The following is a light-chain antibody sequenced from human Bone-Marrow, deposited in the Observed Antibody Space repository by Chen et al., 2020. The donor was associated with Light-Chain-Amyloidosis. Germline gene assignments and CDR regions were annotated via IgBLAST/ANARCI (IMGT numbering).Light chain of an antibody. J-gene: IGLJ3*02. CDR2: DDS. CDR1: NIGSTS. CDR3: QVWDRSSDRPV. Sequence: SYVLTQPSSVSVPPGQTATIACGGNNIGSTSVHWYQQTPGQPPLLLVYDDSDRPSGIPERLSGTNSGNTATLTISRVEAGDEADYYCQVWDRSSDRPVFGGGTKLTVL. V-gene: IGLV3-21*02.